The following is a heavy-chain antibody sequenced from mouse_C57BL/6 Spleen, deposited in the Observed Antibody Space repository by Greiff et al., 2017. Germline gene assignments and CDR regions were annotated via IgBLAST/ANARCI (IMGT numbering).Heavy chain of an antibody. Sequence: EVQLVESGGGLVKPGGSLKLSCAASGFTFSSYAMSWVRQTPEKRLEWVATISDGGSYTYYPDNVKGRFTISRDNAKNNLYLQMSHLKSEDTAMYYCARDDGDYSFAYWGQGTLVTVSA. CDR3: ARDDGDYSFAY. D-gene: IGHD1-1*01. CDR2: ISDGGSYT. CDR1: GFTFSSYA. J-gene: IGHJ3*01. V-gene: IGHV5-4*01.